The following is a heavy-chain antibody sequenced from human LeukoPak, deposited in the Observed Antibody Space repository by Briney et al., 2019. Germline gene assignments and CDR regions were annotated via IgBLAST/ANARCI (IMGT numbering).Heavy chain of an antibody. CDR1: GFTFSSYS. CDR3: ARGGYCSGGSCYPAMDV. J-gene: IGHJ6*02. Sequence: GGSLRLSCAASGFTFSSYSINWVRQAPGKGPEWVSYISSSSSTIYYADSVKGRFTISRDNAKNSLYLQMNSLRDEDTAVYYCARGGYCSGGSCYPAMDVWGQGTTVTVSS. CDR2: ISSSSSTI. D-gene: IGHD2-15*01. V-gene: IGHV3-48*02.